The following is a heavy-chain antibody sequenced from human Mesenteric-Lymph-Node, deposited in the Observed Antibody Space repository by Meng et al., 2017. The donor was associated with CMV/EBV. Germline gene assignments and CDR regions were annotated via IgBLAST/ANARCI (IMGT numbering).Heavy chain of an antibody. CDR3: TRGRGRQGLVANDY. V-gene: IGHV3-74*01. Sequence: SCGFTISSYWMHGVHQAPGKGLVWGSSNNTGGGSTNEEKSVESVFTISRDNAKNTLYLQMNSLRAEDTAVYYCTRGRGRQGLVANDYWGQGTLVTVSS. J-gene: IGHJ4*02. CDR1: GFTISSYW. CDR2: NNTGGGST. D-gene: IGHD5-12*01.